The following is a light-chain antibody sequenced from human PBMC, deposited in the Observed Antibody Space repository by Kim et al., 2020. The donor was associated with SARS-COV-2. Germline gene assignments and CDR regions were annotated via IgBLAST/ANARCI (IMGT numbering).Light chain of an antibody. CDR2: RNN. Sequence: SELTQPPSASGTPGQRVTISCSGSSSNIGSNYVYWYQQLPGTAPKLLIYRNNQRPSGVPDRVSGSKSGTSASLAISGLRSEDEADYYCAAWDDSLSGPVFGGGTQLTVL. V-gene: IGLV1-47*01. CDR3: AAWDDSLSGPV. J-gene: IGLJ2*01. CDR1: SSNIGSNY.